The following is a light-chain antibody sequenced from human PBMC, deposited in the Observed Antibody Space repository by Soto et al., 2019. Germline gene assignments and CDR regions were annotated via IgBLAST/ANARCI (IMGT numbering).Light chain of an antibody. V-gene: IGKV3-20*01. CDR2: GAS. CDR3: QKYGSSPWT. J-gene: IGKJ1*01. Sequence: EIVLTQSPGTLSLSPGEGATLSCRASESVASNYLAWYQQKPGQAPRLLFYGASIRATGIPDRFSGSGSGTDFTLTLTSLQPEDFAVYYCQKYGSSPWTSGQGTKVEIK. CDR1: ESVASNY.